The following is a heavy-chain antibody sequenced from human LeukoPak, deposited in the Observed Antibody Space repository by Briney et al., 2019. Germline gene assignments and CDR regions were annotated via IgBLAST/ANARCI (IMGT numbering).Heavy chain of an antibody. CDR1: GXSISGYY. Sequence: SETLSLTCTVSGXSISGYYGSWIRQPAGKGLDWIGRINTSGSTSYNPSLKSRVTMSVDTSKNQFSLKLSSVTAADTAVYYCARDFDYWGQGTLVTVSS. CDR2: INTSGST. J-gene: IGHJ4*02. CDR3: ARDFDY. V-gene: IGHV4-4*07.